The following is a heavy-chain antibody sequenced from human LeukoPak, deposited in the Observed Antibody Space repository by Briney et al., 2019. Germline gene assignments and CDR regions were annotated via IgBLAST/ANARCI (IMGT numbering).Heavy chain of an antibody. CDR3: AKDRYNDYEGGWFDP. CDR1: RFTFSTYA. J-gene: IGHJ5*02. Sequence: PGGSLRLSCAASRFTFSTYAMSWVRQAPGKGLEWVSAISDSGGSTYYADSVRGRFTVSRDNSKSTLYLQMNSLRAEDTAVYYCAKDRYNDYEGGWFDPWGQGTLVTVSS. D-gene: IGHD5-12*01. CDR2: ISDSGGST. V-gene: IGHV3-23*01.